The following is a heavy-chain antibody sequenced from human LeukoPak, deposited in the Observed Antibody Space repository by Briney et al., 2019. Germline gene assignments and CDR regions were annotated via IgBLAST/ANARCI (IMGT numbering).Heavy chain of an antibody. CDR2: IYSSGST. V-gene: IGHV4-30-4*01. CDR3: ARQYCSGGSCADY. CDR1: GGSISSGDYY. Sequence: SQTLSLTCTVSGGSISSGDYYCSWIRQPPGKGLEWIGYIYSSGSTYYNPSLKSRVTISVDTSKNQFSLKLSCVTAAHTAVYYCARQYCSGGSCADYWGQGPLVTVSS. D-gene: IGHD2-15*01. J-gene: IGHJ4*02.